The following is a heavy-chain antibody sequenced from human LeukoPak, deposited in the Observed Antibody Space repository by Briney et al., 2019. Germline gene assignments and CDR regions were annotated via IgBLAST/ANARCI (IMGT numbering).Heavy chain of an antibody. D-gene: IGHD3-22*01. V-gene: IGHV3-23*01. CDR2: ISGASGTT. CDR1: GFTFSSYA. CDR3: ARDQAPYDSSGYFSV. J-gene: IGHJ6*02. Sequence: GGSLRLSCADSGFTFSSYAMTWVRQAPGKGLEWVSTISGASGTTYYADSVKGRFTISRDNSKDTLYLQMNSLRAEDTAVYYCARDQAPYDSSGYFSVWGQGTTVTVSS.